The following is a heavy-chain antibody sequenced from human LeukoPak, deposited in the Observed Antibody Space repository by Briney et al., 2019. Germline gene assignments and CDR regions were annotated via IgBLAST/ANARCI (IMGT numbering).Heavy chain of an antibody. V-gene: IGHV3-48*04. CDR2: ISGSSSST. CDR3: VDLNAPL. J-gene: IGHJ4*02. D-gene: IGHD2-8*01. Sequence: GGSLRLSCAASGFTFSTYSMNWVRQAPGRGLEWVSYISGSSSSTKYADSVKGRFTISRDNAKNSLYLQMNSLRVEDTAVYYCVDLNAPLWGQGTLVTVSS. CDR1: GFTFSTYS.